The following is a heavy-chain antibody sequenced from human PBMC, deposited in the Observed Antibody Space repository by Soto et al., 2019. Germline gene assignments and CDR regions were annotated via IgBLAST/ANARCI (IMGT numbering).Heavy chain of an antibody. J-gene: IGHJ4*02. CDR1: GFTFSSYA. Sequence: QVQLVESGGGVVQPGRSLRLSCAASGFTFSSYAMHWVRQAPGKGLEWVAVISYDGSNKYYADSVKGRFTISRDNSKNTLYLQMNSLRAEDTAVYYCARDFRRTIFGVVIRFDYWGQGTLVTVSS. CDR3: ARDFRRTIFGVVIRFDY. V-gene: IGHV3-30-3*01. D-gene: IGHD3-3*01. CDR2: ISYDGSNK.